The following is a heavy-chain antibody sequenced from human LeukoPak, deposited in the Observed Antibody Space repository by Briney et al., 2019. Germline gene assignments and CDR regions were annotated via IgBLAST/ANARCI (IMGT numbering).Heavy chain of an antibody. CDR3: ARQSSAWGFDY. CDR1: GVSISGFY. D-gene: IGHD6-19*01. J-gene: IGHJ4*02. V-gene: IGHV4-59*08. CDR2: IYYSGST. Sequence: SETLSLTCTVSGVSISGFYWSWLRQPPGKGLKWIAYIYYSGSTNYNPSLKSRVTISVDTPQNKFSLKLSSVTAADTAVYYCARQSSAWGFDYWGQGTLVTVSS.